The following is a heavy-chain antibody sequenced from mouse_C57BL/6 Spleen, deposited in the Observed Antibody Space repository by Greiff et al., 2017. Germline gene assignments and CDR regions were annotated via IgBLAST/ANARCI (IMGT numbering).Heavy chain of an antibody. D-gene: IGHD1-1*01. CDR2: ISYDGSN. CDR3: ASSYYYGSEDY. J-gene: IGHJ2*01. V-gene: IGHV3-6*01. Sequence: ESGPGLVKPSQSLSLTCSVTGYSITSGYYWNWIRQFPGNKLEWMGYISYDGSNNYNPSLKNRISITRDTSKNQFFLKLNSVTTEDTATYYCASSYYYGSEDYWGQGTTLTVSS. CDR1: GYSITSGYY.